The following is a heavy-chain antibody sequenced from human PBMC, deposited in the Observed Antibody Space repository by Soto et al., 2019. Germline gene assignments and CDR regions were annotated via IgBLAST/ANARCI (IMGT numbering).Heavy chain of an antibody. D-gene: IGHD3-16*01. CDR1: GYTFTAHA. CDR2: INTGKGDT. V-gene: IGHV1-3*04. Sequence: ASVKVSCKASGYTFTAHAMHWVRQAPGQGLEWMGWINTGKGDTKYSQKFQGRITITRDTSASTTYMELSSLKSEDTALYYCARNILGGQTEFWGPGTLVTVSS. CDR3: ARNILGGQTEF. J-gene: IGHJ4*02.